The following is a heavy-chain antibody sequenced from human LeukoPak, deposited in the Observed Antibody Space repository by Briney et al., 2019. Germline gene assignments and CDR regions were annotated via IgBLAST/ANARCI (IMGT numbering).Heavy chain of an antibody. Sequence: SQTLSLTCTVSGGSISSGSYYWSWIRQPAGKGLEWIGRIYTSGSTNYNPSLKSRVTISVDTSKNQFSLKLSSVTAADTAVYYCARSDGYNIDYWGQGTLVTVSS. CDR1: GGSISSGSYY. J-gene: IGHJ4*02. V-gene: IGHV4-61*02. CDR2: IYTSGST. D-gene: IGHD5-24*01. CDR3: ARSDGYNIDY.